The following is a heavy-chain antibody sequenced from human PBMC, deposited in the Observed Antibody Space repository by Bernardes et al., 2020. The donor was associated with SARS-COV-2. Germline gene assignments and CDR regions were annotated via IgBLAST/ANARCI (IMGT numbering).Heavy chain of an antibody. D-gene: IGHD3-16*01. V-gene: IGHV3-33*06. CDR2: LWNDGSDK. J-gene: IGHJ6*02. CDR1: GFTFSTSG. Sequence: VGSLLLSCTASGFTFSTSGMHWVRQVPGTGLEWLAVLWNDGSDKRHADSVKGRFTISRDNSKNTLSLQMNSLGAEDTALYYCAKGSSDVITFGEPYYYYYDMDVWGQGTTVTVSS. CDR3: AKGSSDVITFGEPYYYYYDMDV.